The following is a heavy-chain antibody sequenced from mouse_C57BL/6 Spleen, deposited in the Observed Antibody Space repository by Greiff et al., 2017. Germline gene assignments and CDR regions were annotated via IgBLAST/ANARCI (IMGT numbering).Heavy chain of an antibody. D-gene: IGHD1-1*01. CDR1: GYAFSSYW. CDR3: ARVAEYYGSSLFAY. CDR2: IYPGDGDT. J-gene: IGHJ3*01. V-gene: IGHV1-80*01. Sequence: QVQLQQSGAELVKPGASVKISCKASGYAFSSYWLNWVKQRPGKGLEWIGQIYPGDGDTNYNGKFTGKATLTADKSSSTAYMQLSSLTSEDSAVYFCARVAEYYGSSLFAYWGQGTLVTVSA.